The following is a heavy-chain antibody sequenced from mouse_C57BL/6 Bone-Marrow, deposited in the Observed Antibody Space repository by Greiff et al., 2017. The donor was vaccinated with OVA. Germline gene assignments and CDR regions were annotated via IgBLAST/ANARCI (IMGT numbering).Heavy chain of an antibody. CDR2: ISSGGSYT. Sequence: EVKLVESGGDLVKPGGSLKLSCAASGFTFSSYGMSWVRQTPDKRLEWVATISSGGSYTYYPDSVKGRFTISRDNAKNTLYLQMSSLKSEDTAMYYCARRGYYGSPWYFDVWGTGTTVTVSS. V-gene: IGHV5-6*02. J-gene: IGHJ1*03. CDR3: ARRGYYGSPWYFDV. D-gene: IGHD1-1*01. CDR1: GFTFSSYG.